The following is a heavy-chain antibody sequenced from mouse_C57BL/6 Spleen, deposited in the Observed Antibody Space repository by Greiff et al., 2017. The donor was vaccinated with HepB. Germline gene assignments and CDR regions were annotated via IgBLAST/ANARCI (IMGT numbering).Heavy chain of an antibody. J-gene: IGHJ4*01. V-gene: IGHV5-6*01. CDR1: GFTFSSYG. Sequence: EVKLVESGGDLVKPGGSLKLSCAASGFTFSSYGMSWVRQTPDKRLEWVATISSGGSYTYYPDSVNGRFTISRENAKNTLYLQMSSLKSEDTAMYYCARHDGYDYFYAMDYWGQGTSVTVSS. CDR2: ISSGGSYT. D-gene: IGHD2-4*01. CDR3: ARHDGYDYFYAMDY.